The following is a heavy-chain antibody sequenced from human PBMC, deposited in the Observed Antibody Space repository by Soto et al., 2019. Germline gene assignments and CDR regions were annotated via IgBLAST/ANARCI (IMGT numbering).Heavy chain of an antibody. J-gene: IGHJ4*02. CDR1: GFSLSTSGVG. V-gene: IGHV2-5*02. Sequence: QITLKESGPTLVKPTQTLTLTCTFSGFSLSTSGVGVGWIRQPPGKALEWLALIYWDDDKRYSPSLKSRLTITXDXSXNXXVLTMTNMDPVDTATYYCARRQPYCGGNCYSGFDYWGQGTLVTVSS. CDR3: ARRQPYCGGNCYSGFDY. CDR2: IYWDDDK. D-gene: IGHD2-21*02.